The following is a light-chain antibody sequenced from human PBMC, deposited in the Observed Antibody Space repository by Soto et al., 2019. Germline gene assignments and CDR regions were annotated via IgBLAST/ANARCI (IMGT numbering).Light chain of an antibody. CDR2: GAS. CDR1: QSVSSNY. CDR3: QHYGSSPET. V-gene: IGKV3-20*01. J-gene: IGKJ1*01. Sequence: EIMLTQSPGTLSLSPGERATLSCRASQSVSSNYLAWYQQKPGQAPRLLIYGASSRATGIPDRFSGSGSGTDFTLTIRRLEPEDFAVYYCQHYGSSPETFGQGTKVDI.